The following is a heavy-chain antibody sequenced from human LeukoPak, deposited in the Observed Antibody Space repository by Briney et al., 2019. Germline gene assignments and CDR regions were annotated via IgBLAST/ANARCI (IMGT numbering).Heavy chain of an antibody. J-gene: IGHJ4*02. CDR3: ARAGIVGATPYY. CDR2: ISSSSSYI. D-gene: IGHD1-26*01. V-gene: IGHV3-21*01. Sequence: GGSLRLSCAASGFTFSSYSMNWVRQAPGKGLEWVSSISSSSSYIYYADSVKGRFTISRDNAKNSLYLQMNSLRAEDTAVYYCARAGIVGATPYYWGQGTLVTVSS. CDR1: GFTFSSYS.